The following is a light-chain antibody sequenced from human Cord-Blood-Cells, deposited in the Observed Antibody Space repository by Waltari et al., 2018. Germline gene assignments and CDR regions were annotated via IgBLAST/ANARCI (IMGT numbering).Light chain of an antibody. J-gene: IGKJ1*01. CDR1: QSISSY. CDR2: AAS. CDR3: QQGYSTACT. V-gene: IGKV1-39*01. Sequence: DIQMTQSPSSRYASVGDRVTNTCRASQSISSYLNWYQQQTVEAPKLLIYAASSLSSGVPSRFSGSRSGTDFTLPISSLPPDDFATYYGQQGYSTACTFGQGTKVEIK.